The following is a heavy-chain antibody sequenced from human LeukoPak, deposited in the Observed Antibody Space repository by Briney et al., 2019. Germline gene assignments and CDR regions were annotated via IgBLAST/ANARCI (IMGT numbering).Heavy chain of an antibody. D-gene: IGHD5-18*01. CDR3: ARAFRYSYGPFDP. CDR2: IKQDGSEK. CDR1: GFTFSSYW. V-gene: IGHV3-7*01. Sequence: GGSLRLSCAASGFTFSSYWMSWVRQAPGKGLEWVANIKQDGSEKYYVDSVKGRFTISRDNAKNSLYLQMNSLRAEDTAVYYCARAFRYSYGPFDPWGQGTLVTVSS. J-gene: IGHJ5*02.